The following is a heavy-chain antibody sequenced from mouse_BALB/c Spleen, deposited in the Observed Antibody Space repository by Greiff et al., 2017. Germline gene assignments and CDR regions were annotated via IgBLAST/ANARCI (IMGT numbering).Heavy chain of an antibody. J-gene: IGHJ3*01. CDR1: GLPFSDYG. CDR3: ARDDYGFAY. Sequence: EVQRVESGGGLVQPGGSRKLSCAASGLPFSDYGMAWVRQAPGKGPEWVAFISNLAYSIYYADPVTGRFTISRENAKNTLYLEMSSLRSEDTAMYYCARDDYGFAYWGQGTLVTVSA. V-gene: IGHV5-15*02. D-gene: IGHD2-4*01. CDR2: ISNLAYSI.